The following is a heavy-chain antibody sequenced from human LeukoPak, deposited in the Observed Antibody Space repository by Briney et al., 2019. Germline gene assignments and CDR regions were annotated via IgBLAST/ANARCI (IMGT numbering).Heavy chain of an antibody. CDR1: GFTFSSYG. CDR3: ARVERCSSWYYFDY. D-gene: IGHD6-13*01. CDR2: IWYDGSNK. V-gene: IGHV3-33*01. J-gene: IGHJ4*02. Sequence: GGSLRLSCAAPGFTFSSYGMHWVRQAPGKGLEWVAVIWYDGSNKYYADSVKGRFTISRDNSKNTLYLQMNSLRAEDTAVYYCARVERCSSWYYFDYWGQGTLVTVSS.